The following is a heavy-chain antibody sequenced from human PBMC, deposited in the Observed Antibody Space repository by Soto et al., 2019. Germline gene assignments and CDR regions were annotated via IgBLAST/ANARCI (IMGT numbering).Heavy chain of an antibody. V-gene: IGHV1-18*01. CDR1: GYTFTSYG. CDR3: ASEEGNRGFDY. D-gene: IGHD3-10*01. Sequence: QVQLVQSGAEVKKPGASVKVSCKASGYTFTSYGISWVRQAPGQGLEWMGWISAYSGNTNYAQNLQGRVTMTTDTSTSTAYIELRSLRSDDTALYYCASEEGNRGFDYWGQGTLVTVSS. J-gene: IGHJ4*02. CDR2: ISAYSGNT.